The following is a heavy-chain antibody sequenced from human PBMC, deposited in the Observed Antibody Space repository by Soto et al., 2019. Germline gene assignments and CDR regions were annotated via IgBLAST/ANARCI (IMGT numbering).Heavy chain of an antibody. CDR2: ISSSSSYI. D-gene: IGHD2-15*01. CDR1: GFTFSSYS. CDR3: ARDHYYCSGGSCYRAGMDV. J-gene: IGHJ6*02. Sequence: GGSLRLSCAASGFTFSSYSMNWVRQAPGEGLEWVSSISSSSSYIYYADSVKGRFTISRDNAKNSLYLQMNSLRAEDTAVYYCARDHYYCSGGSCYRAGMDVWGQGTTVTVSS. V-gene: IGHV3-21*01.